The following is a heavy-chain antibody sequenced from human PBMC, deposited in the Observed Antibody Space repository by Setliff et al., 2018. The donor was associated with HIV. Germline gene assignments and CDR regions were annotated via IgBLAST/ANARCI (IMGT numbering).Heavy chain of an antibody. J-gene: IGHJ3*02. V-gene: IGHV1-2*02. Sequence: CKASGYSFTAYYIHFVRQAPGQGLEWMGWIQTNSGGTKSAQKFQGRVTMTRDTSISTAYMELNSLTSDDTAVYYCARGRHSGTYEAFDIWGPGTMVTVSS. CDR3: ARGRHSGTYEAFDI. D-gene: IGHD1-26*01. CDR1: GYSFTAYY. CDR2: IQTNSGGT.